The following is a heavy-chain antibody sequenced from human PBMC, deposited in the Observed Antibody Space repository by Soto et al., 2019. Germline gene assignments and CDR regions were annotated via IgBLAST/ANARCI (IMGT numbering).Heavy chain of an antibody. D-gene: IGHD1-26*01. V-gene: IGHV3-30-3*01. CDR3: ARGDEWELLRGAFDD. J-gene: IGHJ4*02. CDR2: ISYDGSNK. CDR1: GFTFSSYA. Sequence: QVQLVESGGGVVQPGRSLRLSCAASGFTFSSYAMHWVRQAPGKGLEWVAVISYDGSNKYYADSVKGRFTISRDNSTNTLYLQMNSLIAEDTAVDYCARGDEWELLRGAFDDWGQGTLVTVSS.